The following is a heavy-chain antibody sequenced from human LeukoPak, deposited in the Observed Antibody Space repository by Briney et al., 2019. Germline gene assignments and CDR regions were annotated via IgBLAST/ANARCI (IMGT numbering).Heavy chain of an antibody. D-gene: IGHD4-17*01. CDR3: ARGYDYGYYYMDV. Sequence: SETLSLTCTVSGGSISSSSYYWGWIRQPPGKGLEWIGSIYYSGSTYYNPSLKSRVTISVDTSKNQFSLKLSSVTAADTAVYYCARGYDYGYYYMDVWGKGTTVTVSS. CDR1: GGSISSSSYY. V-gene: IGHV4-39*07. CDR2: IYYSGST. J-gene: IGHJ6*03.